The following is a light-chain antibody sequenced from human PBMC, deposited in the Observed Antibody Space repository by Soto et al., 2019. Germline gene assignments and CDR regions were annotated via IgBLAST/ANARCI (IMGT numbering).Light chain of an antibody. CDR2: ANN. J-gene: IGLJ2*01. CDR3: QSYDSSLSGSVV. Sequence: QSVLTQPPSVSGAPGQRVTISCTGSSSNIGAYFDVHWYQHLPGTAPKLLIYANNNRPSGVPDRFSASKSGTSASLAITGLQAEDEADYYCQSYDSSLSGSVVFGGGTKLTVL. CDR1: SSNIGAYFD. V-gene: IGLV1-40*01.